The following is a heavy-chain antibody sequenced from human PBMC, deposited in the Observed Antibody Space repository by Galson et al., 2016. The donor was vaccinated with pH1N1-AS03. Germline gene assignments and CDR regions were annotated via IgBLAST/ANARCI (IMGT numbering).Heavy chain of an antibody. CDR1: GFSFGDFA. Sequence: SLRLSCAASGFSFGDFALHWVRQAPGKGLEWVAFISYDGSEKYYADSVPGRVTISRDNSKNTVHLELNSLGGADTAVYYCVRSLAAAGNYWGQGTLVIVSS. CDR3: VRSLAAAGNY. D-gene: IGHD6-13*01. J-gene: IGHJ4*02. CDR2: ISYDGSEK. V-gene: IGHV3-30*04.